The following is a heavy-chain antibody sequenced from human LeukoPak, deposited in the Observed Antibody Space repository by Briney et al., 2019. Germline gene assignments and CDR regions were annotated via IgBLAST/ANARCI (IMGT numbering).Heavy chain of an antibody. Sequence: TSETLSLTCTVSGDSVSRYHWTWLRQPPGKGLEYIGYIYSTGNTNYNPSLKSRLTISVDTSKNQFSLKLNSVTAADTAVYYCGRRFDSWGQGTLVTASA. V-gene: IGHV4-59*08. CDR2: IYSTGNT. CDR1: GDSVSRYH. CDR3: GRRFDS. J-gene: IGHJ4*02.